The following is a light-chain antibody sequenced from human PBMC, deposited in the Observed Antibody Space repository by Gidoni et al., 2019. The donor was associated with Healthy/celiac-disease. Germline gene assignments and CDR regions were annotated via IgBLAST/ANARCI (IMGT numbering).Light chain of an antibody. J-gene: IGKJ1*01. CDR1: QSVRSSD. CDR2: GAS. CDR3: QQYGSSRT. Sequence: MVLTQSPGTLSLSPGERATLSCRASQSVRSSDLAWYQQKPGQAPRRLIYGASSRAPGIPDRFSGRVSVTDFTLTISRLEPEDFAVYYCQQYGSSRTFGQXTKVEIK. V-gene: IGKV3-20*01.